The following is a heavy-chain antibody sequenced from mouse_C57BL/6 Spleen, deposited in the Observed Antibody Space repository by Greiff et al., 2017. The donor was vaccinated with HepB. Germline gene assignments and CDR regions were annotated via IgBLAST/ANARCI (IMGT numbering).Heavy chain of an antibody. Sequence: EVMLVESGGGLVKPGGSLKLSCAASGFTFSDYGMHWVRQAPEKGLEWVAYISSGSSTIYYADTVKGRFTISRDNAKNTLFLQMTSLRSEDTAMYYCAANWDVRYFDVWGTGTTVTVSS. CDR3: AANWDVRYFDV. CDR1: GFTFSDYG. D-gene: IGHD4-1*01. CDR2: ISSGSSTI. J-gene: IGHJ1*03. V-gene: IGHV5-17*01.